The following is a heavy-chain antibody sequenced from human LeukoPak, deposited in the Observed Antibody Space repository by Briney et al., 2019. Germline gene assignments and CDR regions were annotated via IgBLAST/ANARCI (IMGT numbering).Heavy chain of an antibody. J-gene: IGHJ3*02. V-gene: IGHV1-18*01. CDR1: GYTFTSYG. CDR3: ARYDILTGHDAFDI. Sequence: ASVKVSCKASGYTFTSYGISWVRQAPGQGLEWMGWISAYNGNTNYAQKLQGRVTMTTDTSTSTAYMELRSLRSDDTAVYYCARYDILTGHDAFDIWGQGSMVTVSS. D-gene: IGHD3-9*01. CDR2: ISAYNGNT.